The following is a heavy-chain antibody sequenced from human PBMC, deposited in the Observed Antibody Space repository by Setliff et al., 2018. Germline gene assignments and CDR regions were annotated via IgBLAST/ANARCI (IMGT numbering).Heavy chain of an antibody. CDR3: ARVAYGLEYFQY. CDR1: GYPSIGYF. J-gene: IGHJ1*01. V-gene: IGHV1-2*02. Sequence: GASVKVSCKASGYPSIGYFMHWVRQAPGQGLEWMGWINPKTGDTLYAPKFQGRVTMTRDRSSNTAYMDLSRLTSDDTAVYYCARVAYGLEYFQYWGQGTLVTVSS. CDR2: INPKTGDT. D-gene: IGHD4-17*01.